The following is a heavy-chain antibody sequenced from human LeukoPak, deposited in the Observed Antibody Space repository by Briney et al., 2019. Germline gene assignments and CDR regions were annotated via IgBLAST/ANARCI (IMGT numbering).Heavy chain of an antibody. CDR3: AKLPGPMNPRAFDI. Sequence: PGRSLRLSCAASGFTFSSYGMHWVRQAPGKGLKWVAGISSDGSNKYYADSVKGRFTISRDNSKNTLYLQMNSLRSEDTAVYYCAKLPGPMNPRAFDIWGQGTMVTVSS. V-gene: IGHV3-30*18. J-gene: IGHJ3*02. CDR2: ISSDGSNK. D-gene: IGHD7-27*01. CDR1: GFTFSSYG.